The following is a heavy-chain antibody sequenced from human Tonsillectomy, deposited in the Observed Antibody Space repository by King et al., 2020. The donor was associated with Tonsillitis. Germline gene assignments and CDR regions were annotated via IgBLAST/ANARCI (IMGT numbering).Heavy chain of an antibody. D-gene: IGHD3/OR15-3a*01. Sequence: VHLVYSVCVLFPPGGSLRLSCAASGFAFSSYWLTWVRQAPGKGLEWVANIKEDGSEKNYVDSVKGRFTISRDNAKNSLYLQMNSLRAEDTAVYYCARDWTDYWGQGTLVTVSS. V-gene: IGHV3-7*03. CDR1: GFAFSSYW. CDR3: ARDWTDY. CDR2: IKEDGSEK. J-gene: IGHJ4*02.